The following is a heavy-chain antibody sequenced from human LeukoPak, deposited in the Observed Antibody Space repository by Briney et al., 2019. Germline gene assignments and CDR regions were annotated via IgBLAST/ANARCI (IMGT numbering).Heavy chain of an antibody. CDR3: ARQGVGFSGSRSKRDYYGMDV. D-gene: IGHD6-19*01. V-gene: IGHV4-59*08. Sequence: PSETLSLTCTVSGGSIASFYWSWVRQPPGKGLEWIGYILYSGSTNNNPSLKSHVTITGDTSKNQFSLTLSSETAADTAVYYCARQGVGFSGSRSKRDYYGMDVWGQGTTVTVSS. CDR2: ILYSGST. CDR1: GGSIASFY. J-gene: IGHJ6*02.